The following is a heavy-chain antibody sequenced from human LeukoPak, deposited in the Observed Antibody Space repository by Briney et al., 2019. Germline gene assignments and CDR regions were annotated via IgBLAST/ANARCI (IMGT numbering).Heavy chain of an antibody. Sequence: GGSLRLSCAASGFTFSSYWMSWVRQAPGKGLEWVANIKQDGSEKYYVDSVKGRFTISRDNAKNSLYLQMNSLRAEDTAVYYCARDLGQQLRGDAFDIWGQGTMVTVSS. D-gene: IGHD6-13*01. V-gene: IGHV3-7*03. CDR3: ARDLGQQLRGDAFDI. J-gene: IGHJ3*02. CDR2: IKQDGSEK. CDR1: GFTFSSYW.